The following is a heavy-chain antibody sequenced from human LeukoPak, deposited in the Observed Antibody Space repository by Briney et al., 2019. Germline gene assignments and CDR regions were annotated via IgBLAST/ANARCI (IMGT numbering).Heavy chain of an antibody. Sequence: ASLKVSCKASGYTFTRYYMHWVRQAPGQGLEWMGWIYPNSGGTNYAQKFQGRVTMTRDTSISTGYMEMSRLRSDDTAVYYCATLGIAVAGGFGDYWGQGTLVTVSS. CDR3: ATLGIAVAGGFGDY. CDR2: IYPNSGGT. V-gene: IGHV1-2*02. D-gene: IGHD6-19*01. J-gene: IGHJ4*02. CDR1: GYTFTRYY.